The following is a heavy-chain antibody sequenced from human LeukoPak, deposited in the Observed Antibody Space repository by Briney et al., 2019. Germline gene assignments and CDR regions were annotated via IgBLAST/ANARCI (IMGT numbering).Heavy chain of an antibody. V-gene: IGHV4-61*02. J-gene: IGHJ4*02. CDR3: ARETGYSSGWYVVFDY. Sequence: SQTLSLTCTVSGGSISSGSYYWSWIRQPAGKGLEWIGRIYTSGSTNYNPSLKSRVTISVDTSKNQLSLKLSSVTAADTAVYYCARETGYSSGWYVVFDYWGQGTLVTVSS. D-gene: IGHD6-19*01. CDR1: GGSISSGSYY. CDR2: IYTSGST.